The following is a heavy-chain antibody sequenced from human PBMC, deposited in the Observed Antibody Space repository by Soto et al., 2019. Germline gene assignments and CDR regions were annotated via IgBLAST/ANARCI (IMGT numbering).Heavy chain of an antibody. CDR2: MNPNSGNT. Sequence: ASVKVSCKXSGYTFTSYDINWVRQATGQGLEWMGWMNPNSGNTGYAQKFQGRVTMTRNTSISTAYMELSSLRSEDTAVYYCARGVEYSSSLGSYYYYGMDVWGQGTTVTVSS. CDR3: ARGVEYSSSLGSYYYYGMDV. V-gene: IGHV1-8*01. D-gene: IGHD6-6*01. CDR1: GYTFTSYD. J-gene: IGHJ6*02.